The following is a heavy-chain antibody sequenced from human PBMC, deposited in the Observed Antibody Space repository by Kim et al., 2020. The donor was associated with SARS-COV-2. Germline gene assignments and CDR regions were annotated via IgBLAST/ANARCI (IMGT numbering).Heavy chain of an antibody. CDR3: GRGWSVAGGTN. D-gene: IGHD6-13*01. V-gene: IGHV3-30-3*01. CDR1: GFTLSVHP. CDR2: ISHDGGTL. Sequence: GGSLRLSCAASGFTLSVHPMHWVRQAPGKGLEWVSVISHDGGTLYAAASGEGLFTITSNSSKNTHNLKMNSRRAEDTAVYYCGRGWSVAGGTNWGEEALV. J-gene: IGHJ4*02.